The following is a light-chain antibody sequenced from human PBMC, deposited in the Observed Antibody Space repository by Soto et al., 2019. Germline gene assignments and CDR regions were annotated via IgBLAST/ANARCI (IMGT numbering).Light chain of an antibody. CDR2: EVN. Sequence: QSVLTHPPSASGSPGQSVTISCTGTSSDVGGYDYVSWYQQHPGKAPELIIYEVNKRPSGVPDRFSGSKSGNTASLTVSGLQAEDEADYYCNSYSGSNNFVVFGTGTKVTVL. CDR3: NSYSGSNNFVV. V-gene: IGLV2-8*01. J-gene: IGLJ1*01. CDR1: SSDVGGYDY.